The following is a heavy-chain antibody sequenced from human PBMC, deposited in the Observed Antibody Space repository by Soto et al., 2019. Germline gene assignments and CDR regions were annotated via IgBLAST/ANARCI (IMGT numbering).Heavy chain of an antibody. V-gene: IGHV1-18*01. CDR3: ARGFRDSCGDPSCIYFDV. D-gene: IGHD2-2*01. CDR1: GYTFSSYG. Sequence: QAQLVQSGAEVKEPGASVRVSCKASGYTFSSYGFSWVRQAPGQGLEWVAWISANSGDTNSAQKFKGRVTLTTDTTTNTAYMDLRTPSSDDTAIYYCARGFRDSCGDPSCIYFDVWCQGTRVTVSS. CDR2: ISANSGDT. J-gene: IGHJ4*02.